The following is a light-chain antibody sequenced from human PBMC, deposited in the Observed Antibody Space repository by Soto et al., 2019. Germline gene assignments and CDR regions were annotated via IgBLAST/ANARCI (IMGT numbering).Light chain of an antibody. V-gene: IGKV3-15*01. Sequence: EIVMTQSPATLSVSPGERATLSCRASQSVSSNLDWYQQKPGQAPRLLIYGASTRATGIPARFSGSGSGTEFTLTISSMQSEDFAGDYCQQYNNWSPLTFGGGTKVEIK. CDR3: QQYNNWSPLT. J-gene: IGKJ4*01. CDR2: GAS. CDR1: QSVSSN.